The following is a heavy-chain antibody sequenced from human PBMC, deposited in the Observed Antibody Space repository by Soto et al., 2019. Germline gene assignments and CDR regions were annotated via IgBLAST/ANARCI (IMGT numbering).Heavy chain of an antibody. CDR3: AGGEDYYGIY. J-gene: IGHJ4*02. CDR1: GFTFSSYG. V-gene: IGHV3-33*01. D-gene: IGHD3-10*01. CDR2: IWYDGSNK. Sequence: QVQLVESGGGVVQPGRSLRLSCAASGFTFSSYGMHWVRQAPGKGLEWVAVIWYDGSNKYYADSVKGRFTISRDNSKNTLDLQMNSLRAEDTAVYYWAGGEDYYGIYWGQGTLVTVSS.